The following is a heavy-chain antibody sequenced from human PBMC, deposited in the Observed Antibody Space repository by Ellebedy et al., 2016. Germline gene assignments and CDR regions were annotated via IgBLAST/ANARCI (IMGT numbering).Heavy chain of an antibody. J-gene: IGHJ4*02. CDR3: ARHHLTMIVLGPPDN. Sequence: GESLKISXKASGYSFTRFWIGWVRQMPGKGLEWMGIIYPGDSDTRYSPPFQGQVTISADKSISTAYLQWRSLKASDTAMYYCARHHLTMIVLGPPDNWGQGTLVTVSS. D-gene: IGHD3-22*01. V-gene: IGHV5-51*01. CDR2: IYPGDSDT. CDR1: GYSFTRFW.